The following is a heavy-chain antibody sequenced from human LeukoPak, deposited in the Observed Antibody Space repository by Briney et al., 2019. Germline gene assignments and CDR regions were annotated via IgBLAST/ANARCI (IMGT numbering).Heavy chain of an antibody. Sequence: SETLSLTCTVSGSSISSGYYWGWIRQPPGKGLEWIGSIYHSGSTYYNPSLKSRVTISVDTSKNQFSLKLSSVTAADTAVYYCARQGARSKTRNRPFDPWGQGTLVTVSS. V-gene: IGHV4-38-2*02. CDR1: GSSISSGYY. CDR3: ARQGARSKTRNRPFDP. D-gene: IGHD1-14*01. J-gene: IGHJ5*02. CDR2: IYHSGST.